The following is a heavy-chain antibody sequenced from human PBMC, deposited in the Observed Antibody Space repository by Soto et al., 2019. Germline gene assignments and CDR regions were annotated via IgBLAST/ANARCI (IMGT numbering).Heavy chain of an antibody. CDR2: ISGSGGST. J-gene: IGHJ4*02. CDR1: GFTFSSYA. Sequence: GGSLRLSCAASGFTFSSYAMSWVRQAPGKGLEWVSAISGSGGSTYYADSVKGRFTISRDNSKNTLYLQMNSLRAEDTAVYYCAKDPEESYYGSVLFDYWGQGTLVTVSS. V-gene: IGHV3-23*01. CDR3: AKDPEESYYGSVLFDY. D-gene: IGHD3-10*01.